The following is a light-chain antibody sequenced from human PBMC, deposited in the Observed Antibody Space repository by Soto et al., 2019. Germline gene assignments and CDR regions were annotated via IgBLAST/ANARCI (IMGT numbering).Light chain of an antibody. V-gene: IGKV4-1*01. J-gene: IGKJ2*01. Sequence: DIVMTQSPDSLAVSLGERATINCKSSQSVLYSSNNKNYLAWYQQRPVQPTKLLIYWASTRESWVPDRFSGSWSGTDFPLTITSLQAEDVAVYYCQQYESTPPTFGQGTKLEIK. CDR3: QQYESTPPT. CDR2: WAS. CDR1: QSVLYSSNNKNY.